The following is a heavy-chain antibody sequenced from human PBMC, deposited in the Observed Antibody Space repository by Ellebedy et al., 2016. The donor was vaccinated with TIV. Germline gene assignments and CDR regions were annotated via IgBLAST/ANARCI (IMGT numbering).Heavy chain of an antibody. CDR2: INPDGTKK. CDR3: STVEWYRSDY. V-gene: IGHV3-7*01. Sequence: GESLKISCAASGFTFSSYAMNWVRQAPGKGLEWVAFINPDGTKKFYVDSVKGRFTISRDNAKNSLYLQMNTLGGEDTAVYYCSTVEWYRSDYWGQGTLVTVSS. J-gene: IGHJ4*02. D-gene: IGHD3-3*01. CDR1: GFTFSSYA.